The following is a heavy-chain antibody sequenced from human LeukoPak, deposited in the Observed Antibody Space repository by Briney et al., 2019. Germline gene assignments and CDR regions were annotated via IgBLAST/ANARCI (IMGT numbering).Heavy chain of an antibody. Sequence: PSETLSLTCTVSDGSITSHYWSWIRQPPGKGLEWIGHFAYSGTTSYNASLKSRVTISVDTSKNQFSLRLTSVTAADTAVYYCARPRSSGWYGVYDLWGQGTTVTVSS. CDR2: FAYSGTT. D-gene: IGHD6-19*01. J-gene: IGHJ3*01. CDR3: ARPRSSGWYGVYDL. V-gene: IGHV4-59*08. CDR1: DGSITSHY.